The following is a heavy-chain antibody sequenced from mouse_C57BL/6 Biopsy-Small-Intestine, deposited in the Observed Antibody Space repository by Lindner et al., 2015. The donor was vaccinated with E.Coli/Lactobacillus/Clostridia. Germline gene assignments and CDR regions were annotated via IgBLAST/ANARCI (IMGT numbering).Heavy chain of an antibody. D-gene: IGHD2-5*01. CDR1: GYTFTKYW. CDR2: IYPGSGSA. V-gene: IGHV1-55*01. J-gene: IGHJ1*03. CDR3: ARGYYSNNWYFDV. Sequence: VQLQESGAELVKPGASVKMSCKASGYTFTKYWMTWVRQRPGQGPEWIGDIYPGSGSAHYNDKFKSKATLTGDTSSNTVYMQLSSLTSEDSAVYFCARGYYSNNWYFDVWGTGTTVTVSS.